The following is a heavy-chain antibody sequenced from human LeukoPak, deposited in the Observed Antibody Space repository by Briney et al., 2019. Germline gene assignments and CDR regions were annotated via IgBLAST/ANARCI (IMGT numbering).Heavy chain of an antibody. J-gene: IGHJ6*03. CDR3: AREYCSGGSCYLPYYYYYMDV. Sequence: SETLSLTCTVSGYSISSGYYWGWIRQPPGKGREWIGSINHSGSTYYNPSLKSRVTISVDTSKNQFSLKLSSVTAADTAVYYCAREYCSGGSCYLPYYYYYMDVWGKGTTVTVSS. D-gene: IGHD2-15*01. CDR1: GYSISSGYY. V-gene: IGHV4-38-2*02. CDR2: INHSGST.